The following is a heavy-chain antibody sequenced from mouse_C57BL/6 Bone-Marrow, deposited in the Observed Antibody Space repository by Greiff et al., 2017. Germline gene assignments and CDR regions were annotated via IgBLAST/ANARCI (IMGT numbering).Heavy chain of an antibody. V-gene: IGHV1-64*01. Sequence: QVQLQQPGAELVKPGASVKLSCKASGYTFTSYWMHWVKQRPGQGLEWIGMIHPNSGSTNYNEKFKSKATLTVDKSSSTAYMQLSSLTSEDSAVYYCAREIYYDGSSYFDYWGQGTTLTVSS. CDR3: AREIYYDGSSYFDY. CDR2: IHPNSGST. CDR1: GYTFTSYW. J-gene: IGHJ2*01. D-gene: IGHD1-1*01.